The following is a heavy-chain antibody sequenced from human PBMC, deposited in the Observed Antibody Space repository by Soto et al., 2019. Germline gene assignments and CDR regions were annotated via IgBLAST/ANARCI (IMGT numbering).Heavy chain of an antibody. CDR3: ARVYNWNYSL. CDR2: INYSGST. J-gene: IGHJ4*02. Sequence: QVQLQESGPGLVTPSQTLSLTCTVSGGSISSGGYYWSWIGQHPGKGLEWIGYINYSGSTYYNPTLKSRVTITIHTSKNQLSLKLSDVTAADTAVYYCARVYNWNYSLWGQGTLVTVSS. CDR1: GGSISSGGYY. V-gene: IGHV4-31*03. D-gene: IGHD1-1*01.